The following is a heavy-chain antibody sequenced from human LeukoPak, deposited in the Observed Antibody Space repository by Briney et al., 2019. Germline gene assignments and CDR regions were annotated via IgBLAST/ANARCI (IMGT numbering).Heavy chain of an antibody. Sequence: SQTLSLTCAVSGGSISSGGYSWSWIRQPPGKGPEWIGYIYHSGSTYYNPSLKSRVTISVDRSKNQFSLKLSSVTAADTAVYYCARLVVEEANFDYWGQGTLVTVPS. CDR1: GGSISSGGYS. CDR2: IYHSGST. V-gene: IGHV4-30-2*01. J-gene: IGHJ4*02. CDR3: ARLVVEEANFDY. D-gene: IGHD2-15*01.